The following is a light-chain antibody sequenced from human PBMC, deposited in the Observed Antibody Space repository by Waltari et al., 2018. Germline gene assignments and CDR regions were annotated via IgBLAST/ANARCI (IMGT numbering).Light chain of an antibody. CDR2: RAS. V-gene: IGKV3-20*01. CDR3: QQHGTLPAT. Sequence: EIVSTQSPGTASLSPGARVTLSCRASQSVGSSSLAWYQQKPGQAPRLVIYRASRRATGIPDRFSGSGSGTDFSLTISRLEPEDFAVYYCQQHGTLPATFGQGTKVEIK. J-gene: IGKJ1*01. CDR1: QSVGSSS.